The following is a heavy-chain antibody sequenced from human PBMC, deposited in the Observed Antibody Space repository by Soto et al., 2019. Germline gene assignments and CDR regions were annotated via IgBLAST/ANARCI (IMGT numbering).Heavy chain of an antibody. D-gene: IGHD2-21*02. V-gene: IGHV4-59*01. CDR2: IYYSGAT. CDR1: GGPINSWY. J-gene: IGHJ3*02. CDR3: ARTTYGDDAFEI. Sequence: QVQLQESGPGLVKASKTLSLTCAVSGGPINSWYWSWIRQTPGKGLEWIAYIYYSGATFYNPSLESRXXIXVXXSKNQFSLRLASVTAADTAVYFCARTTYGDDAFEIWGQGTTVTVSS.